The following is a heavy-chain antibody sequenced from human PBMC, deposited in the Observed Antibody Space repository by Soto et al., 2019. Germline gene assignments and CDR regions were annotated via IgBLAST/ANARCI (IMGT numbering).Heavy chain of an antibody. CDR3: ARVGVVGATNWFDP. CDR2: IYHSGST. CDR1: SGSISSSNW. J-gene: IGHJ5*02. D-gene: IGHD1-26*01. V-gene: IGHV4-4*02. Sequence: SETLSLTCAVSSGSISSSNWWSWVRQPPGKGLEWIGEIYHSGSTNYNPSLKSRVTISVDKSKNQFSLKLSSVTAADTAVYYCARVGVVGATNWFDPWGQGTLVTVSS.